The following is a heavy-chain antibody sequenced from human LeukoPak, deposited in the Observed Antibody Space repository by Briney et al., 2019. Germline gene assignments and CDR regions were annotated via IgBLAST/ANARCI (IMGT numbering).Heavy chain of an antibody. V-gene: IGHV3-30*03. D-gene: IGHD4-17*01. CDR2: ISYDGSNK. Sequence: GGSLRLSCAASGFTFSSYGMHWVRQAPGKGLEGGAVISYDGSNKYYADSVKGRFTISRDNSKNTVYLQMNSLRPGDTAVYYCARDVDYGDYYFDYWGQGTLVTVSS. CDR3: ARDVDYGDYYFDY. CDR1: GFTFSSYG. J-gene: IGHJ4*02.